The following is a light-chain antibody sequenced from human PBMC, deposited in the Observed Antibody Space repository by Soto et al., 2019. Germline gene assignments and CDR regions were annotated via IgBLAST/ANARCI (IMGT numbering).Light chain of an antibody. Sequence: EVVLTQSPGTLSLSPGERATLSCRASQSINNNLAWYQHKPGQAPRLLIYSASSSAAGIQDRFSGSGSRTNFTFTIRRLEPEVFAWYYFQQYVTSRITFGPGTKVDIK. J-gene: IGKJ3*01. CDR3: QQYVTSRIT. CDR1: QSINNN. V-gene: IGKV3-20*01. CDR2: SAS.